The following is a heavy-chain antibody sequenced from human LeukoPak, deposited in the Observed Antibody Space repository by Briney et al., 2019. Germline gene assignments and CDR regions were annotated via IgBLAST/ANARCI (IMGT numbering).Heavy chain of an antibody. Sequence: GGSLRLSCAASGFTFSDYYMSWIRQAPGKGLEWVSYISSSGSTIYYADSVKGRFTISRDNAKKSLYLQMKSLRAEDTAVYYCVREGSRFCSSSSCYYYHYYMDVWGKGTTVSISS. V-gene: IGHV3-11*04. CDR2: ISSSGSTI. D-gene: IGHD2-2*01. CDR1: GFTFSDYY. CDR3: VREGSRFCSSSSCYYYHYYMDV. J-gene: IGHJ6*03.